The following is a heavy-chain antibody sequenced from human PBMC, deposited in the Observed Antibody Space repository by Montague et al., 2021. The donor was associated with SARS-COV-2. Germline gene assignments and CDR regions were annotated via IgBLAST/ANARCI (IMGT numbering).Heavy chain of an antibody. CDR2: IYSRGTN. CDR1: GDSISTDNW. Sequence: SETLSLTCVVSGDSISTDNWRTLVRLPAGKGLGRVGVIYSRGTNKYKPSLNSLVSMSVDKSWNQFSLRLSSVTADDTAIYYCARKGSGSSDLAYWGQGTLVTVSS. J-gene: IGHJ4*02. CDR3: ARKGSGSSDLAY. D-gene: IGHD2-15*01. V-gene: IGHV4-4*02.